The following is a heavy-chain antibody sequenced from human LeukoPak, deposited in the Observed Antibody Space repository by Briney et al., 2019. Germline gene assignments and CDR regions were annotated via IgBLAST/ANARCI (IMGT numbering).Heavy chain of an antibody. D-gene: IGHD3-22*01. CDR1: GFTFSSYG. CDR2: ISYDGSNK. CDR3: ARGGYDSSGYANAFDI. J-gene: IGHJ3*02. V-gene: IGHV3-30*03. Sequence: GGSLRLSCAASGFTFSSYGMHWVRQAPGKGLEWVAVISYDGSNKYYADSVKGRFTISRDNSKNTLYLQMNSLRAEDTAVYYCARGGYDSSGYANAFDIWGQGTMVTVSS.